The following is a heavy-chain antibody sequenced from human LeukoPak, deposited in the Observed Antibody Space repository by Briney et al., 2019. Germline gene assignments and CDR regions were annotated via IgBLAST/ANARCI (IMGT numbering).Heavy chain of an antibody. Sequence: PSETLSLTCTVPGGSISSSSYYWGWIRQPPGKGLEWIGSIYYSGSTNYNPSLKSRVTISVDTSKNQFSLKLSSVTAADTAVYYCARDTQYQLLPGLNWFDPWGQGTLVTVSS. CDR2: IYYSGST. D-gene: IGHD2-2*01. CDR1: GGSISSSSYY. CDR3: ARDTQYQLLPGLNWFDP. V-gene: IGHV4-39*07. J-gene: IGHJ5*02.